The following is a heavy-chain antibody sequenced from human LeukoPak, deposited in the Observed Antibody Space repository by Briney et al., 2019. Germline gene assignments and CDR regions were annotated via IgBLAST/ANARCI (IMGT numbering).Heavy chain of an antibody. CDR3: AKGGRSGSLMFDY. Sequence: GGSLRLSCAASGFTFSSYAMSWVRQAPGKGLEGVSAISGSGGSTYYADSVKGRFTISRDNSKNTLYLQMNSLRAEDTAVYYCAKGGRSGSLMFDYWGQGTLVTVSS. D-gene: IGHD3-10*01. CDR2: ISGSGGST. J-gene: IGHJ4*02. CDR1: GFTFSSYA. V-gene: IGHV3-23*01.